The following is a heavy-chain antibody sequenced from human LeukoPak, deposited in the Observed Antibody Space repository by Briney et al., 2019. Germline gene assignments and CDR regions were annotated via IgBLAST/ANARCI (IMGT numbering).Heavy chain of an antibody. D-gene: IGHD6-13*01. J-gene: IGHJ5*02. Sequence: SETLSLTCTVSGGSISSGSYYWSWIRQPAGKGLEWIGRIYTSGSTNYNPSLKSRVTMSVDTSKNQFSLKLSSVTAADTAVYYCARESSSWYGNWFDPWGQGTLVTVSS. V-gene: IGHV4-61*02. CDR3: ARESSSWYGNWFDP. CDR1: GGSISSGSYY. CDR2: IYTSGST.